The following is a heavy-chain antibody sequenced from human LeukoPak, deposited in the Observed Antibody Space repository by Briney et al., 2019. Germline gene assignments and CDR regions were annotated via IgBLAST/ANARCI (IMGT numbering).Heavy chain of an antibody. CDR1: GASISRGGYY. D-gene: IGHD1-26*01. V-gene: IGHV4-31*03. Sequence: SETLSLTCTVSGASISRGGYYWSWIRQHPGKGLEWIGYIYHLGSTYYNPSLKSRLTISIGTSKNQFSLNLRSVTAADTAMYYCARVPMGASYYYMDVWGKGTSVTVSS. CDR3: ARVPMGASYYYMDV. J-gene: IGHJ6*03. CDR2: IYHLGST.